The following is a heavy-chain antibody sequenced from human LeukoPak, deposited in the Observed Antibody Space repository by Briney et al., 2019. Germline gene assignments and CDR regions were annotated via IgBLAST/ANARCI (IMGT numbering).Heavy chain of an antibody. J-gene: IGHJ6*03. CDR1: GGTFSSYA. Sequence: EASVKVSCKASGGTFSSYAISWVRQAPGQGLEWMGGIIPIFGTANYAQKFQGRVTITADKSTSTAYMELSSLRSEDTAVYYCARANRNTYYYDSSGYYLNYYYYYMDVWGKGTTVTISS. CDR3: ARANRNTYYYDSSGYYLNYYYYYMDV. CDR2: IIPIFGTA. D-gene: IGHD3-22*01. V-gene: IGHV1-69*06.